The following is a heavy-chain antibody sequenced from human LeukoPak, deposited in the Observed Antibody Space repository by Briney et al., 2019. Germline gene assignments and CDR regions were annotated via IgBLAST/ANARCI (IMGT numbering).Heavy chain of an antibody. D-gene: IGHD6-13*01. V-gene: IGHV3-43*01. J-gene: IGHJ6*03. CDR1: GFTFDDYT. Sequence: GGSLRLSCAASGFTFDDYTMHWVRQPPGKGLEWISLITWDGGTTYYADSVRGRFTISRDNCKNSLFLRMNSLRPEDTALYYCARDRTAEAGNDYYMGVWGNGTTVIVSS. CDR2: ITWDGGTT. CDR3: ARDRTAEAGNDYYMGV.